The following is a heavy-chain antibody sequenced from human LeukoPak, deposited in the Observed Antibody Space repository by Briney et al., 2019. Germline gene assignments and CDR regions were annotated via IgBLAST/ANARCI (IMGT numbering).Heavy chain of an antibody. J-gene: IGHJ6*03. D-gene: IGHD3-10*01. CDR2: IYHSGST. V-gene: IGHV4-38-2*02. Sequence: SETLSLTCTDSGFSITRGDYWGWIRQPPGKGLEWIGAIYHSGSTYYDPSLKSRVAISVDTFKNQFSLRLSSVSAADTAVYYCARSGPYYYHYVDVWGKGTTVTVSS. CDR3: ARSGPYYYHYVDV. CDR1: GFSITRGDY.